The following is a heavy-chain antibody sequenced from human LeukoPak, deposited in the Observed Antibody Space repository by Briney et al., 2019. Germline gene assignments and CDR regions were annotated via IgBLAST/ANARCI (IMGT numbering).Heavy chain of an antibody. CDR1: GGSISSGDYS. J-gene: IGHJ4*02. D-gene: IGHD3-22*01. CDR2: VYHSGST. CDR3: ARAGNYYYSSGYYSHFDY. Sequence: SQTLSLTCAVSGGSISSGDYSWSWIRQPPGKGLEWIGHVYHSGSTNYNPSLKSRVTISVDTSKNQFSLKLSSVTAADTAVYYCARAGNYYYSSGYYSHFDYWGQGTLVTVSS. V-gene: IGHV4-30-2*01.